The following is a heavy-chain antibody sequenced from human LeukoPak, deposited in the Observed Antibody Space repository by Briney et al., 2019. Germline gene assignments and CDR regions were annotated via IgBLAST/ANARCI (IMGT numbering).Heavy chain of an antibody. Sequence: KPSETLSLTCTVSGGSISSYHWSWIRQPPGKGLEWIGYIYYSGSTNYNPSLKSRVTISIDASKNQFSLWLSSVTAADTAVYHCASARLGSGLEGAFDGWGQGTMVTVSS. CDR2: IYYSGST. CDR3: ASARLGSGLEGAFDG. J-gene: IGHJ3*01. D-gene: IGHD6-25*01. V-gene: IGHV4-59*01. CDR1: GGSISSYH.